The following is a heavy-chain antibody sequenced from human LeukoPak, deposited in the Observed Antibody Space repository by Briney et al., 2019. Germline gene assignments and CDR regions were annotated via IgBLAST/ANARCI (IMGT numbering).Heavy chain of an antibody. CDR3: ARGIQDLGK. V-gene: IGHV4-59*08. D-gene: IGHD5-18*01. CDR2: VSFGGGT. CDR1: GGSISTDY. J-gene: IGHJ4*02. Sequence: PSETLSLTCTVSGGSISTDYWSWIRQPPGKGLDWIGYVSFGGGTNYNPSLKSRVITSADTSKNQFSLKLSSVTAADTAVYYCARGIQDLGKWGQGTLVTVSS.